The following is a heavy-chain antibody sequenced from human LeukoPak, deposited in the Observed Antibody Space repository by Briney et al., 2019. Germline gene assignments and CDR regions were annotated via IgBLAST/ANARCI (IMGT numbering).Heavy chain of an antibody. CDR3: ASRLGSSRGYSYGRFDY. J-gene: IGHJ4*02. V-gene: IGHV4-30-2*01. D-gene: IGHD5-18*01. CDR1: GGSISSGGYY. Sequence: PSETLSLTCTVSGGSISSGGYYWSWIRQPPGKGLEWIGCIYHSGSTYYNPSLKSRVTISVDRSKNQFSLKLSSVTAADTAVYYCASRLGSSRGYSYGRFDYWGQGTLVTVSS. CDR2: IYHSGST.